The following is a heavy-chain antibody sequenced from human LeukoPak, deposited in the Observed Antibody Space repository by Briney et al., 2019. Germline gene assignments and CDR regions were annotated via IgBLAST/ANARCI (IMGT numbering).Heavy chain of an antibody. CDR1: GFTFSNSW. CDR3: ARDSGYNAFDY. CDR2: INQDGSAK. Sequence: HPGGSLRLSCADSGFTFSNSWMAWVRQAPERGLEWVANINQDGSAKTCVDSVKGRFTISRDNAKNSLYLQMNSLRAEDTAVYYCARDSGYNAFDYWGQGTLVTVSS. V-gene: IGHV3-7*05. D-gene: IGHD5-12*01. J-gene: IGHJ4*02.